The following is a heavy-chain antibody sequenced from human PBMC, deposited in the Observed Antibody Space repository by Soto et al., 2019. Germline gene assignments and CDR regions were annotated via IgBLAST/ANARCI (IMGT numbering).Heavy chain of an antibody. V-gene: IGHV1-18*01. CDR2: ISAYNGNT. CDR1: GYTFTSYG. D-gene: IGHD3-10*01. CDR3: ARDDYVVRGVIINENYYYYGMDV. J-gene: IGHJ6*02. Sequence: ASVKVSCKASGYTFTSYGISWVRQAPGQGLEWMGWISAYNGNTNYAQKLQGRVTMTTDTSTSTAYMELRSLRSDDTATYYCARDDYVVRGVIINENYYYYGMDVWGQGTTVTVSS.